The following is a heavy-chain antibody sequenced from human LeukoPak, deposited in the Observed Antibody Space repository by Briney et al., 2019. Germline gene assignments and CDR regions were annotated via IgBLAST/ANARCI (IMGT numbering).Heavy chain of an antibody. J-gene: IGHJ4*02. D-gene: IGHD3-22*01. CDR1: GFTFSNAW. CDR3: THSRMTYYYDSSGYYEREYFDY. V-gene: IGHV3-15*01. CDR2: IKSKTDGGTT. Sequence: PGGSLRLSCAASGFTFSNAWMSWVRQAPGKGLEWVGRIKSKTDGGTTDYAAPVKGRFTISRDDSKNTLYLQMNSLKTEDTAVYYCTHSRMTYYYDSSGYYEREYFDYWGQGTLVTVSS.